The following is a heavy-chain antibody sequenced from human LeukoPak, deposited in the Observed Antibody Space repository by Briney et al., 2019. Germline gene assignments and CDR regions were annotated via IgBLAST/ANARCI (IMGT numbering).Heavy chain of an antibody. CDR1: GYSISSDYY. CDR2: MSHNRGT. J-gene: IGHJ6*04. D-gene: IGHD3-10*01. Sequence: PSETLSLTCAVSGYSISSDYYWGWIRQPPGKGLEWIGSMSHNRGTYYNPSLKSRVTISMDTSKNQFSLRLSSVTAADTAVYYCASYYASGVSAYNYYGMDVWGKRTTVTVSS. CDR3: ASYYASGVSAYNYYGMDV. V-gene: IGHV4-38-2*01.